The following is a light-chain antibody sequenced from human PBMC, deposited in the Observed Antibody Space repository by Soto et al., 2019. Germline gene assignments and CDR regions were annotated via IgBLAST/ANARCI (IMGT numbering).Light chain of an antibody. CDR3: QQYFSAPFT. Sequence: DTVMTQSPDSLAVSLGERATINCKSSQTLLNSSNNKNYLAWYQQKPGQPPKLLIYWASTRESGVPDRFSGSGSGTDFTLTINSLQAEDVAVYYCQQYFSAPFTFGQGTKLDIK. CDR1: QTLLNSSNNKNY. J-gene: IGKJ2*01. V-gene: IGKV4-1*01. CDR2: WAS.